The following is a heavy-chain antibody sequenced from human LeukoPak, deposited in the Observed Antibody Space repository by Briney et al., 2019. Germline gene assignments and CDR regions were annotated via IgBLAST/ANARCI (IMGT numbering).Heavy chain of an antibody. CDR1: GFTFSSYS. CDR2: ISSDSRTI. Sequence: GGSLRLSCAASGFTFSSYSMNWVRQAPGKGLEWVSYISSDSRTIYYADSVKGRFTISRDNAKNSLYLQMKSLRDENTAVYYCARYGSGTSYITNYFDYWGQGTLVTVSS. D-gene: IGHD3-10*01. V-gene: IGHV3-48*02. CDR3: ARYGSGTSYITNYFDY. J-gene: IGHJ4*02.